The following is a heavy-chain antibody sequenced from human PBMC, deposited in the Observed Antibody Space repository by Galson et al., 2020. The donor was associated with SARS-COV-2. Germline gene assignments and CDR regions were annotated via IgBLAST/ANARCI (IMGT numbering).Heavy chain of an antibody. D-gene: IGHD5-18*01. J-gene: IGHJ6*04. Sequence: ETSETLSLTCTVSGGSISSYYWSWIRQPPGKGLAWIGYIHYSGSTNYNPSLKSRVTILVDTSKNLFSLKLSSVTAADTAMYYCARGGYSYGGDYYYGVDVLDEGNTVTGCS. CDR2: IHYSGST. CDR1: GGSISSYY. V-gene: IGHV4-59*01. CDR3: ARGGYSYGGDYYYGVDV.